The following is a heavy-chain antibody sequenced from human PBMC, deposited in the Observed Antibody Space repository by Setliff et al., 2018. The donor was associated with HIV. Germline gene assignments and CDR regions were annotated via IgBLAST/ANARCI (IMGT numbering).Heavy chain of an antibody. CDR1: GFTFEHYT. CDR2: IRWDGGST. CDR3: AKGLKHRSDSAWFYYDMDV. V-gene: IGHV3-43*01. J-gene: IGHJ6*02. Sequence: GGSLRLSCAASGFTFEHYTMHWVRQVPGKGLEWVSLIRWDGGSTYYADSVKGRFTISRDTSKNSLYLQMNSLRTEDTAFYYCAKGLKHRSDSAWFYYDMDVWGPGTTVTVSS. D-gene: IGHD6-19*01.